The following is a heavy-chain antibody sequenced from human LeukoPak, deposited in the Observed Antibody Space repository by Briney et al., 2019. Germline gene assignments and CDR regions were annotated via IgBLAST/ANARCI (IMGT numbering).Heavy chain of an antibody. J-gene: IGHJ3*02. Sequence: SETLSLTCTVSGGSISSYYWSWIRQPPGKGLEWIGYIYYSGSTNYNPSLKSRVTISGETSKNQFSLKLSSVTAADTAVYYCARGLLDGYTHPAAFDIWGQGTMVNVSS. CDR1: GGSISSYY. V-gene: IGHV4-59*01. CDR3: ARGLLDGYTHPAAFDI. CDR2: IYYSGST. D-gene: IGHD5-24*01.